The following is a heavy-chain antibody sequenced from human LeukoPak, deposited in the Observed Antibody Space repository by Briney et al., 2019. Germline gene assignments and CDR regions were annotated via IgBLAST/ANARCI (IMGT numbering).Heavy chain of an antibody. D-gene: IGHD3-16*01. CDR3: TRGAGWLIDY. Sequence: SQTLSLTCTVSGGSISSGSYYWSWIRQPAGKGLEWIGRIYTSGSTHYNPSLKSRVTISVDTSKNQFSLKVNSVTAADTAVYYCTRGAGWLIDYWGQGILVTVSS. V-gene: IGHV4-61*02. J-gene: IGHJ4*02. CDR1: GGSISSGSYY. CDR2: IYTSGST.